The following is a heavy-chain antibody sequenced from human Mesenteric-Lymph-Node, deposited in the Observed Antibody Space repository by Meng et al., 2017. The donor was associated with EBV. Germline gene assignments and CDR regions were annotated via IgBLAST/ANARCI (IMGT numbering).Heavy chain of an antibody. CDR3: ARVLLRGVILL. CDR2: FYYSGST. J-gene: IGHJ4*02. V-gene: IGHV4-39*07. CDR1: GGSISSSSYY. D-gene: IGHD3-10*01. Sequence: LQLQGSGPGLVKPSETLSLTCTVSGGSISSSSYYWGWICQPPGQGLEWIGSFYYSGSTYYNPSLKSRVTISEHTSKNQFSLKLSSVTAADTAVYYCARVLLRGVILLWGQGTLVTVSS.